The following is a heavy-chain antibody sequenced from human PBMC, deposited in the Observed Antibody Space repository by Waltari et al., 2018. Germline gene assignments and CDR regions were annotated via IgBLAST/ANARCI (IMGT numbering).Heavy chain of an antibody. J-gene: IGHJ6*03. Sequence: QVQLQESGPGLVKPSETLSLTCTVSGGSISSHYWSWIRQPPGKGLEWIGYIYYSGSTNYNPSLKSRVTISVDTSKNQFSLKLSSVTAADTAVYYCARWISELLHYYYYYMDVWGKGTTVTVSS. CDR3: ARWISELLHYYYYYMDV. V-gene: IGHV4-59*11. CDR1: GGSISSHY. CDR2: IYYSGST. D-gene: IGHD1-26*01.